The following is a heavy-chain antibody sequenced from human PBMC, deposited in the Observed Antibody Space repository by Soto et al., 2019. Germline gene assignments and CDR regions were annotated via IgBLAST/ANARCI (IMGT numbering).Heavy chain of an antibody. CDR3: VRVVAIPGYPDN. D-gene: IGHD5-12*01. CDR1: GGTFSSYA. CDR2: IVPIVDTS. V-gene: IGHV1-69*12. J-gene: IGHJ4*02. Sequence: QVQLVQSGAEMRQPASSVKVSCKTSGGTFSSYAISWVRQAPGQGLEWMGGIVPIVDTSTYAQKFQGRVTITADESTSTVYMVLSSLRSDDTAVYYCVRVVAIPGYPDNWGQGTLVTVSS.